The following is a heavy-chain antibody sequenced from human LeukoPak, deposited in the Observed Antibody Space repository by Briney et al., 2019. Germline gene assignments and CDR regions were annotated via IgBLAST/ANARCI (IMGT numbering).Heavy chain of an antibody. D-gene: IGHD3/OR15-3a*01. CDR1: GFIFSNYG. Sequence: GGSLKISCAATGFIFSNYGMHWVRQAPGKGLEWLAVIWNDGTNKYYAGSVKGRFTISRDNSKNTLYLQMNSLRAEDTAMYYCARDRTYYFDDWGQGTLVTVSS. J-gene: IGHJ4*02. CDR2: IWNDGTNK. CDR3: ARDRTYYFDD. V-gene: IGHV3-33*01.